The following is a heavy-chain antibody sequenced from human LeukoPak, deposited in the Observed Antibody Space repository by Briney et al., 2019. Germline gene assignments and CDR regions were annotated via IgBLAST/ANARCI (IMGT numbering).Heavy chain of an antibody. J-gene: IGHJ6*02. CDR1: GYTFTSYD. CDR2: INPNSGGT. CDR3: AREGDEMTTVTASLYYYYGMDV. D-gene: IGHD4-17*01. V-gene: IGHV1-2*02. Sequence: ASVKVSCKASGYTFTSYDINWVRQATGQGLEWMGWINPNSGGTNYAQKFQGRVTMTRDTSISTAYMELSRLRSDDTAVYYCAREGDEMTTVTASLYYYYGMDVWGQGTTVTVSS.